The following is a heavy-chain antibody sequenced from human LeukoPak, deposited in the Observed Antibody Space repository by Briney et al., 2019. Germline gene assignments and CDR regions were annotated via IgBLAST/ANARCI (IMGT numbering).Heavy chain of an antibody. V-gene: IGHV3-53*05. CDR1: GFTVSSNY. CDR2: IYSGGST. J-gene: IGHJ4*02. Sequence: GGSLRLSCAASGFTVSSNYMSWVRQAPGKGLEWVSVIYSGGSTYYADSVKGRFTISRDSSKNTLYLQMNSLRAEDTAVYYCARDGPYYDVLTGYPPFDSWGQGALVTVSS. CDR3: ARDGPYYDVLTGYPPFDS. D-gene: IGHD3-9*01.